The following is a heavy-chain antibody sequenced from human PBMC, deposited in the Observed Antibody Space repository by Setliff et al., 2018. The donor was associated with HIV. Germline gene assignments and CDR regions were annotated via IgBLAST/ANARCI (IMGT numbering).Heavy chain of an antibody. D-gene: IGHD3-22*01. J-gene: IGHJ3*02. Sequence: SETLSLTCGVSGYSISSDYCCGWIRQPPGKGLEWIGNMCHGGNNNYYNPSLKSRVTISVDTSKNQFSLTVTSVTAADTAIYYCARQGAGYYYDSSDYYTGNGFDMWGQGTMVTVSS. V-gene: IGHV4-38-2*01. CDR2: MCHGGNNN. CDR1: GYSISSDYC. CDR3: ARQGAGYYYDSSDYYTGNGFDM.